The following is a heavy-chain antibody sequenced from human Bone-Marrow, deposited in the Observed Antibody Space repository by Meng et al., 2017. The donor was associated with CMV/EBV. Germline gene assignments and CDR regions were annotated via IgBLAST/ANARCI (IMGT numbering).Heavy chain of an antibody. CDR2: IKQDGSEK. D-gene: IGHD2-15*01. CDR3: ARLLVAATLDY. V-gene: IGHV3-7*01. CDR1: GFTFSSYW. Sequence: GESLKISCAASGFTFSSYWMNWVRQAPGKGLEWVANIKQDGSEKYYVDSVKGRFTISRDNAKNSLYLQMNSLRAEDTAVYYCARLLVAATLDYWGQGTLVTVSS. J-gene: IGHJ4*02.